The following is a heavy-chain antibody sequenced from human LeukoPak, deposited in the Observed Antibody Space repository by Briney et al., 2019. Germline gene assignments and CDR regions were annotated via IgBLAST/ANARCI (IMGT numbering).Heavy chain of an antibody. CDR1: GFTFSDYA. CDR3: VKNYYDRRGPYSWVFDY. V-gene: IGHV3-23*01. CDR2: IFAGGGAA. D-gene: IGHD3-22*01. J-gene: IGHJ4*02. Sequence: PGGSLRLSCPVSGFTFSDYAMTWVRQAPGKGLEWVSSIFAGGGAALYADSVRGRFTIFRDASKSTLFLQMHSLRAEDTAIYYCVKNYYDRRGPYSWVFDYWGQGTLVTVSS.